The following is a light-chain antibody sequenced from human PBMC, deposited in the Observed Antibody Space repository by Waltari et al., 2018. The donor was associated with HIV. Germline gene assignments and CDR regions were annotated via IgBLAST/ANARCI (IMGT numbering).Light chain of an antibody. CDR2: KVT. CDR1: DMPDHY. CDR3: CSNVGNWF. J-gene: IGLJ2*01. Sequence: SQLTQPPSVSVSPGQTAKITCSGDDMPDHYVYWYQQKPGQAPVLVMYKVTKRPSGVPARFSCSKSGNTASLTISGLQAEDEADYFCCSNVGNWFFGGGT. V-gene: IGLV3-25*02.